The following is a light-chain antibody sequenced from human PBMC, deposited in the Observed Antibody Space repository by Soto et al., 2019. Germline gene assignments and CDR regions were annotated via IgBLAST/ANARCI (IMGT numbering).Light chain of an antibody. CDR3: SSYTRRSALVV. Sequence: QSALTQPASVSGSPGQSITISCTGTSSDVGGYNYVSWYQQHPGKAPKLLIYEVTARPSGVSNRFSGSKSGNTASLTISGLQAEDEADYYCSSYTRRSALVVFGGGTKLTVL. J-gene: IGLJ3*02. V-gene: IGLV2-14*01. CDR2: EVT. CDR1: SSDVGGYNY.